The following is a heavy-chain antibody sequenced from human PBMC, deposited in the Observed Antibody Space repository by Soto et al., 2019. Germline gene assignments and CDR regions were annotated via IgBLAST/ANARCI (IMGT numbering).Heavy chain of an antibody. CDR3: ARGGSYYYGMDV. CDR2: INAGNGNT. V-gene: IGHV1-3*01. J-gene: IGHJ6*02. Sequence: GASVKVSCKASGHTFTSYAMHWVRQAPGQRLEWMGWINAGNGNTKYSQKFQGRVTITRDTSASTAYMELSSLRSEDTAVYYCARGGSYYYGMDVWGQGTTVTVSS. D-gene: IGHD1-26*01. CDR1: GHTFTSYA.